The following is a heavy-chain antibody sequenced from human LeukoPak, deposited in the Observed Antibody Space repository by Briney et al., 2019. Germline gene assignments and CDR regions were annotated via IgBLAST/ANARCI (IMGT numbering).Heavy chain of an antibody. J-gene: IGHJ6*03. CDR1: GFTFSSYS. CDR3: AKVSGYDYPYYYYMDV. Sequence: GGSLRLSCAASGFTFSSYSMHWVRQAPGKGLEWVAVISYDGSNKYYADSVKGRFTISRDDSKNTLYLQMNSLRAEDTAVYYCAKVSGYDYPYYYYMDVWGKGTTVTVSS. CDR2: ISYDGSNK. V-gene: IGHV3-30*18. D-gene: IGHD5-12*01.